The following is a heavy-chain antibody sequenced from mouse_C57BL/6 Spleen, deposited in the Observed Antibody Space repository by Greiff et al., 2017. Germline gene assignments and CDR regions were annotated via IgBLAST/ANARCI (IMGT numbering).Heavy chain of an antibody. CDR2: INYDGSST. D-gene: IGHD1-1*01. CDR3: ARGGFITTFYAMDY. V-gene: IGHV5-16*01. J-gene: IGHJ4*01. CDR1: GFTFSDYY. Sequence: EVMLVESEGGLVQPGSSMKLSCTASGFTFSDYYMAWVRQVPEKGLEWVANINYDGSSTYYLDSLKSRFIISRDNAKNILYLQMSSLKSEDTATYYCARGGFITTFYAMDYWGQGTSVTVSS.